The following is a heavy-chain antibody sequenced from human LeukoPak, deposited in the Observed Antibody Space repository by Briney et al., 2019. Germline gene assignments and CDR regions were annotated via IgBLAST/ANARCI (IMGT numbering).Heavy chain of an antibody. Sequence: PGRSLRLSCAASGFTFSSYGMHWVRQAPGKGLEWVAVIWYDGSNKYYADSVKGRFTISRDNSKNTLYLQMNSLRAEDTAVYYCARAVDGRGSGYYSSLDYWGQGTLVTVSS. V-gene: IGHV3-33*01. J-gene: IGHJ4*02. CDR1: GFTFSSYG. CDR2: IWYDGSNK. D-gene: IGHD3-22*01. CDR3: ARAVDGRGSGYYSSLDY.